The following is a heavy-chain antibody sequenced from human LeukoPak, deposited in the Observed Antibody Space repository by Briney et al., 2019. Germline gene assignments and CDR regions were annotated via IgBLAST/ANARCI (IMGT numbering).Heavy chain of an antibody. Sequence: GGSLRLSCAASGFTFSSYGMHWVRQAPGKGLEWVAFIRYDGSNKYYADSVKGRFTISRDNSKNTLYLQMNSLRAEDTAVYYCAKDPSFGAVTHGDYWGQGTLVTVSS. J-gene: IGHJ4*02. D-gene: IGHD3-3*01. V-gene: IGHV3-30*02. CDR2: IRYDGSNK. CDR3: AKDPSFGAVTHGDY. CDR1: GFTFSSYG.